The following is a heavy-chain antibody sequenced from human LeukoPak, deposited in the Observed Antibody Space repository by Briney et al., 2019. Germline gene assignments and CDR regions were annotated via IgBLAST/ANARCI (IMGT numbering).Heavy chain of an antibody. J-gene: IGHJ4*02. Sequence: LETLSLTCAVSGGSISSSNWWSWVRQPPGKGLEWIGEIYHSGNTNYNPSLKSRVTISVDKSKNQFSLKLSSVTAADTAVYYCASGSSSWYNRFDYWGQGTLVTVSS. V-gene: IGHV4-4*02. D-gene: IGHD6-13*01. CDR2: IYHSGNT. CDR1: GGSISSSNW. CDR3: ASGSSSWYNRFDY.